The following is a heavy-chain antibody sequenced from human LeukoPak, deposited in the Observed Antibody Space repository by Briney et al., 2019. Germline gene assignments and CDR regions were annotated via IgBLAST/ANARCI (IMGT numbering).Heavy chain of an antibody. CDR2: ISSSSSYI. CDR1: GFPHSSYI. D-gene: IGHD5-12*01. CDR3: AREGQWLRFFDY. J-gene: IGHJ4*02. Sequence: GGPLRLSCAASGFPHSSYIMNWVRQAPRKGLDWVSSISSSSSYIYYADSVKGRFNISRDNAKDSLFLQTNSLNADDTAVYYCAREGQWLRFFDYWGQGTLVTVSS. V-gene: IGHV3-21*04.